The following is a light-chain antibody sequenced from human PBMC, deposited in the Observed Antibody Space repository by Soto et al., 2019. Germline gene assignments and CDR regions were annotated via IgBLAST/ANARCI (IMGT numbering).Light chain of an antibody. CDR1: SSDVGGYNY. CDR3: SSYAGSSNV. CDR2: EVN. Sequence: VLTQPPSASGSPGQSVATSCTGTSSDVGGYNYVSCYQQHPGKAPILMIYEVNKRPSGVPDRFSGSKSGNTASLTVSGLQAEDEADYYCSSYAGSSNVFGTGTKVTVL. V-gene: IGLV2-8*01. J-gene: IGLJ1*01.